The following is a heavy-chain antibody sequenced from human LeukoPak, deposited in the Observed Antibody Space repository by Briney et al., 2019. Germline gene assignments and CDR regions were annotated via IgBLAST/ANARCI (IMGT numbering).Heavy chain of an antibody. J-gene: IGHJ4*02. D-gene: IGHD2-21*02. CDR3: ARDLFCGGDCYSSQYYFDY. CDR2: ISSSGSTI. CDR1: GFTFSSYE. Sequence: GGSLGLSCAASGFTFSSYEVNWVRQAPGKGLEWVSYISSSGSTIYYADSVKGRLTISRDNAKNSLYLQMNSLRAEDTAVYYCARDLFCGGDCYSSQYYFDYWGQGTLFTISS. V-gene: IGHV3-48*03.